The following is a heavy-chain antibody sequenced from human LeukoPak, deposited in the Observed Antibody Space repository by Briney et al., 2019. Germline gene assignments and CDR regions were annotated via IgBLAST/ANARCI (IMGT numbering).Heavy chain of an antibody. V-gene: IGHV4-4*07. Sequence: SETLSLTCTVSGGSISSYYWSWIRQPAGKGLEWIGRIYTSGSTNYNPSLKSRVTMSVDTSKNQFSLKLSSVTAADTAVYYCARDHREYYDSSGYYWVNDYWGQGTLVTVSS. CDR1: GGSISSYY. J-gene: IGHJ4*02. CDR3: ARDHREYYDSSGYYWVNDY. D-gene: IGHD3-22*01. CDR2: IYTSGST.